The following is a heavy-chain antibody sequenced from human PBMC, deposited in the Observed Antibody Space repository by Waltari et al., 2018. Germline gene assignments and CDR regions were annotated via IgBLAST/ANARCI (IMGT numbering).Heavy chain of an antibody. CDR3: GRIAFGDEGGYFQY. J-gene: IGHJ1*01. CDR1: GGSISTNYN. CDR2: MQYRGST. Sequence: LSLTCTVSGGSISTNYNWGWIRQPPGKGLEWMGNMQYRGSTFYNPSLESRVTISLDTWKNQFSLRLSSVGAADTAVYFCGRIAFGDEGGYFQYWGQGTLVTVSS. V-gene: IGHV4-39*01. D-gene: IGHD4-17*01.